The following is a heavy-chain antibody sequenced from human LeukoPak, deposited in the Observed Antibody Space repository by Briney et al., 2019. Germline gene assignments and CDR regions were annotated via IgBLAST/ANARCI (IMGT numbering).Heavy chain of an antibody. CDR2: INPTSGAT. Sequence: GASVKVSCKASGYTYTDYYMHWVRQAPGQGLDWMGWINPTSGATNYAQKFQGRVTMTRDTSNNTSYMELSRLRSDDTAVYYCAREFRTTTWSFDAFDLWGQGTMVTVSS. CDR1: GYTYTDYY. CDR3: AREFRTTTWSFDAFDL. D-gene: IGHD1/OR15-1a*01. J-gene: IGHJ3*01. V-gene: IGHV1-2*02.